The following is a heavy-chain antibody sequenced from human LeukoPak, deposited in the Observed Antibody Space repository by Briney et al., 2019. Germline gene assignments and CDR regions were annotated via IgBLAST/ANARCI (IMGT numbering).Heavy chain of an antibody. CDR1: GFTFSSYS. CDR3: ARWDSRDYYYYMDV. D-gene: IGHD6-13*01. CDR2: ISSSSSYI. J-gene: IGHJ6*03. Sequence: GGSLRLSCAASGFTFSSYSMNWVRQAPGKGLEWVSSISSSSSYIYYADSVKGRFTISRDNAKNSLYLQMNSLRAEDSAVYYCARWDSRDYYYYMDVWGKGTTVTVSS. V-gene: IGHV3-21*01.